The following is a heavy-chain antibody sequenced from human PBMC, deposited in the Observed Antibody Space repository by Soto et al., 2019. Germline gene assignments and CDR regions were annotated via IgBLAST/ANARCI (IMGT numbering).Heavy chain of an antibody. CDR2: IDVGSANA. D-gene: IGHD4-17*01. J-gene: IGHJ4*02. Sequence: QMQLVQSGPEVKKPGTSVKVSCKTSGFTFSSSAGHWVRQARGHRLQWIGWIDVGSANANYVKMLGERVTISRSMSTSTAYMELSSLSTEDTVVYYCAADVGGYCYGVARHWGPGTLVTVSS. CDR1: GFTFSSSA. CDR3: AADVGGYCYGVARH. V-gene: IGHV1-58*01.